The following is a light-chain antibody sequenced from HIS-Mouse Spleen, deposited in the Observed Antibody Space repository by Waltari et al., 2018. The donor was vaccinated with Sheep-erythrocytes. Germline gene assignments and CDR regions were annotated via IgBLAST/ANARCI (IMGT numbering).Light chain of an antibody. CDR3: QQYNSYSVT. V-gene: IGKV1-5*03. Sequence: DIQMTQSPSTLSASVGARVTITCRASQSISSWLAWYQQKPGKAPKLLIYKASSLESGVPSRFSGSGSGTEFTLTISSLQPDDFATYYCQQYNSYSVTFGGGTKVEIK. CDR1: QSISSW. CDR2: KAS. J-gene: IGKJ4*01.